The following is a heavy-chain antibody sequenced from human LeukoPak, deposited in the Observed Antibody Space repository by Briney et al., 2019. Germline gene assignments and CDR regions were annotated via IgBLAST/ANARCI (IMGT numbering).Heavy chain of an antibody. CDR2: ISGSGGST. D-gene: IGHD3-22*01. J-gene: IGHJ4*02. CDR3: ARDRVGDYYDSSGYPFGY. Sequence: TGGSLRLSCAASGFTFSSYAMSWVRQAPGKGLEWVSAISGSGGSTYYADSVKGRFTISRDNAKNSLYLQMNSLRAEDTAVYYCARDRVGDYYDSSGYPFGYWGQGTLVTVSS. CDR1: GFTFSSYA. V-gene: IGHV3-23*01.